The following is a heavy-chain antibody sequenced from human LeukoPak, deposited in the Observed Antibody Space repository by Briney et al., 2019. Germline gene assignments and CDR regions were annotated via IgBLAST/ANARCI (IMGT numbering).Heavy chain of an antibody. CDR2: ISGSGGGT. J-gene: IGHJ5*02. CDR3: ARALYCSGGSCYSGWFDP. Sequence: GGSLRLSCAASGFTFSSYAMSWVRQAPGKGLEWVSAISGSGGGTYYADSVKGRFTISRDNSKNTLYLQMNSLRAEDTAVYYGARALYCSGGSCYSGWFDPWGQGTLVTVSS. D-gene: IGHD2-15*01. CDR1: GFTFSSYA. V-gene: IGHV3-23*01.